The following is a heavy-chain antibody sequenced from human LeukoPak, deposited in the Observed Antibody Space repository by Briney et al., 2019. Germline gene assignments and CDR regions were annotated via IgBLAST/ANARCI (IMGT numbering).Heavy chain of an antibody. V-gene: IGHV3-23*01. CDR2: INNGDRT. D-gene: IGHD3-22*01. CDR1: GFTFNYSS. Sequence: PSESLRLSCAASGFTFNYSSMSWIRQAPGKGLEWVGNINNGDRTNYEHSVKGRFTLSRDTSKNMLYLKMNTLNAADSAVYYCAKDYYYDSTGYNYVGHFHHWGQGNLVNGSS. J-gene: IGHJ1*01. CDR3: AKDYYYDSTGYNYVGHFHH.